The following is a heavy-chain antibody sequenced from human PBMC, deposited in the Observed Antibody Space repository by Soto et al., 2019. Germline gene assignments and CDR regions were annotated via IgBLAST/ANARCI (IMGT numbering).Heavy chain of an antibody. J-gene: IGHJ6*02. D-gene: IGHD3-3*01. CDR3: ARGLLTYYDFWSGYSPRPYYYGMDV. CDR1: GGSVSSGSYY. CDR2: IYYSGST. V-gene: IGHV4-61*01. Sequence: PSETLSLTCTVSGGSVSSGSYYWSWIRQPPGKGLEWIGYIYYSGSTNYNPSLKSRVTISVDTSKNQFSLKLSSVTAADTAVYYCARGLLTYYDFWSGYSPRPYYYGMDVCGQGTTLTVSS.